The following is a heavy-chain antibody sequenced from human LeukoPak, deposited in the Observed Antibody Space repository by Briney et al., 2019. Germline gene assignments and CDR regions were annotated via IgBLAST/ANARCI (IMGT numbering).Heavy chain of an antibody. J-gene: IGHJ4*02. CDR1: GGTFNSFV. D-gene: IGHD3-22*01. CDR3: ARLGGDSSDYPFDH. CDR2: IIPLCGTA. V-gene: IGHV1-69*13. Sequence: RASVKVSCKASGGTFNSFVISWVRQAPGQGLEWMGGIIPLCGTANYTQKFQDRATITADESMSTAYMELSSLRSEDTAFYYCARLGGDSSDYPFDHWGQGTLVTVPS.